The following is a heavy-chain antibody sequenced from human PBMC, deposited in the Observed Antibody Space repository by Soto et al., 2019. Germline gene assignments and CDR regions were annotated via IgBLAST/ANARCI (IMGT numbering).Heavy chain of an antibody. CDR2: IYYSGST. V-gene: IGHV4-59*01. J-gene: IGHJ4*02. Sequence: SETLSLTCIVSGGSISNYYWSWIRHPPGRGLEWIGYIYYSGSTNYNPSLQSRVTISVDTSKNQFSLKLSSVTAADTAVYYCARAVLPATAPFDYWGQGTLVTVSS. CDR3: ARAVLPATAPFDY. CDR1: GGSISNYY. D-gene: IGHD2-2*01.